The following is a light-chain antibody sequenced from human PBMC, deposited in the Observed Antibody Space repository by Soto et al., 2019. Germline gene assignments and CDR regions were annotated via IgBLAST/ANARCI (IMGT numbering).Light chain of an antibody. J-gene: IGKJ1*01. Sequence: DIVMTQSPDSLAVSLGERATINCKSSQTILYSSSNKNYLAWYQQRPGQPPKLLIYWASTRESGVPDRFSGSGSGTHFTLTISSLQAEDVAVYYCQQYYTTPRTFGQGTKVEIK. CDR2: WAS. CDR1: QTILYSSSNKNY. V-gene: IGKV4-1*01. CDR3: QQYYTTPRT.